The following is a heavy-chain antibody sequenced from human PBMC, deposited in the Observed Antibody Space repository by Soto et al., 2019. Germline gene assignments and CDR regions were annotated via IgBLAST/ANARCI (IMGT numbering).Heavy chain of an antibody. Sequence: EVQLVESGGDLVQPGGSLRLSCSASGFAFSAHWMTWVRQTPGKGLEWVANISPEGSTKYYVDSAKGRFTISRDNAKNLLYLQMNSLTVGDTAVYSCVRDHVTPGLYFDKWGQGTLVNVSS. CDR3: VRDHVTPGLYFDK. V-gene: IGHV3-7*01. CDR2: ISPEGSTK. J-gene: IGHJ4*02. CDR1: GFAFSAHW. D-gene: IGHD2-8*02.